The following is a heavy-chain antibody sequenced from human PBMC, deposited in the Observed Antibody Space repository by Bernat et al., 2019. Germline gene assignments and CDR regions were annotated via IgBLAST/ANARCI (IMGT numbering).Heavy chain of an antibody. J-gene: IGHJ4*02. V-gene: IGHV3-21*01. CDR3: ARRSFNRMDDNIFDY. Sequence: EVQLVESGGGLVKPGGSLRLSCAASGFTFSSYSMNWVRQAPGKGLEWVSSISSSSSYIYYADSVRGRFTISRDNAKNSLYLQVNSLRAEDTAVYYCARRSFNRMDDNIFDYWGQGTLVTVSS. CDR2: ISSSSSYI. D-gene: IGHD3-16*02. CDR1: GFTFSSYS.